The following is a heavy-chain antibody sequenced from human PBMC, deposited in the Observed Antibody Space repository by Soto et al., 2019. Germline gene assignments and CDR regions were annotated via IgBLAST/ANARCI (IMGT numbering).Heavy chain of an antibody. CDR2: INHSGST. J-gene: IGHJ4*02. V-gene: IGHV4-34*01. CDR3: ARGGLLRYFDWLLPLDY. D-gene: IGHD3-9*01. Sequence: QVQLQQWGAGLLKPTETLSLTCAVYGGSFSGYYWSWIRQPPGKGLEWIGEINHSGSTNYNPSLKSRVTISVDTSKNQFSLKLSSVTAADTAVYYCARGGLLRYFDWLLPLDYWGQGTLVTVSS. CDR1: GGSFSGYY.